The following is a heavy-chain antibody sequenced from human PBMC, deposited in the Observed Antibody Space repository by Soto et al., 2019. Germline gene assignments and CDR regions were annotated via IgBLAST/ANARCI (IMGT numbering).Heavy chain of an antibody. CDR1: GGSIISYY. D-gene: IGHD3-16*01. V-gene: IGHV4-4*07. Sequence: PSETLSLTCTVSGGSIISYYWSWIRQPAGKGLEWIGRIYTSGSTNYNPSPKSRVTMSVDTSKNQFSLKLSSVTAADTAVYYCARAGGLSTAYGMDVWGQGTTVTVSS. CDR2: IYTSGST. CDR3: ARAGGLSTAYGMDV. J-gene: IGHJ6*02.